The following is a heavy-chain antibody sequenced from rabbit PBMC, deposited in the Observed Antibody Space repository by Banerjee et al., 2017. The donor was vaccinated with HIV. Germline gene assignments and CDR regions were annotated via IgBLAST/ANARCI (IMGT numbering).Heavy chain of an antibody. V-gene: IGHV1S40*01. CDR1: GFTISSRYY. CDR3: ARDLAGAIGWNFNL. J-gene: IGHJ4*01. CDR2: IYAGDGNT. D-gene: IGHD4-1*01. Sequence: ESGGGLVPPEGSLTLTCTASGFTISSRYYMCWVRQAPGKGLEWIACIYAGDGNTYYASWAKGRFTISKTSSTTVTLQMTSLTAADTATYFCARDLAGAIGWNFNLWGPGTLVTVS.